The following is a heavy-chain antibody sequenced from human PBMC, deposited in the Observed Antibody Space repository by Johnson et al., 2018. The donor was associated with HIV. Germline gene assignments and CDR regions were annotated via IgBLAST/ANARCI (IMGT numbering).Heavy chain of an antibody. CDR3: ARVRTGDSSGDHDAFDI. J-gene: IGHJ3*02. CDR2: INWNGATP. CDR1: GFTFDEYD. V-gene: IGHV3-20*04. D-gene: IGHD3-22*01. Sequence: VQLVESGGGVARPGGSLRLSCEASGFTFDEYDMSWVRQAPGKGLEWVSGINWNGATPGSADSVKVRCHISRDYDKKSLYLQMNSLRVEDTALYYCARVRTGDSSGDHDAFDIWGQGTMVTVSS.